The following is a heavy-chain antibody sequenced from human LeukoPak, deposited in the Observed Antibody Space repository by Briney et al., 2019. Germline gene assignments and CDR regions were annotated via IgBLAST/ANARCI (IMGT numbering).Heavy chain of an antibody. Sequence: GGSLRLSCAASGFTFSSYGMHWVRQAPGKGLEWVAVISYDGSNKYYADSVKGRFTISRDNSKNTLYLQMNSLRAEDTAVYYCAKFGYSSSWDYYYYGMDVWGQGTTVTVSS. J-gene: IGHJ6*02. CDR1: GFTFSSYG. CDR3: AKFGYSSSWDYYYYGMDV. D-gene: IGHD6-13*01. V-gene: IGHV3-30*18. CDR2: ISYDGSNK.